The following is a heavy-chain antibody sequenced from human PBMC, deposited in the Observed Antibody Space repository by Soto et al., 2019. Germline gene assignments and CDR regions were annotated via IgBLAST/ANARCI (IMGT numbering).Heavy chain of an antibody. CDR3: AKDNAHPPYCSGGSCYSDFDY. J-gene: IGHJ4*02. Sequence: EVQLLESGGGLVQPGGSLRLSCAASGFTFSSYAMSWVRQAPGKGLEWVSAISGIGGSTYYADSVKGRFTISRDNSKNTLYLQMNSLRAEDTAVYYCAKDNAHPPYCSGGSCYSDFDYWCQGTLVTVSS. D-gene: IGHD2-15*01. CDR2: ISGIGGST. CDR1: GFTFSSYA. V-gene: IGHV3-23*01.